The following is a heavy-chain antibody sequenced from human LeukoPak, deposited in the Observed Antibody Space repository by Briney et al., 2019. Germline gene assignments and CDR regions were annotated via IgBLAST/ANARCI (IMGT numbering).Heavy chain of an antibody. Sequence: GGSLRLSCAASGFTFGSYWMIWVRQAPGKGLEWVANIKQDGSEKYYVDSVKGRFTISRDNTKNSLYLQMNSLRAEDTAVYYCARSWSGGYDYWGQGTLVTVSS. CDR3: ARSWSGGYDY. CDR2: IKQDGSEK. V-gene: IGHV3-7*01. CDR1: GFTFGSYW. J-gene: IGHJ4*02. D-gene: IGHD1-26*01.